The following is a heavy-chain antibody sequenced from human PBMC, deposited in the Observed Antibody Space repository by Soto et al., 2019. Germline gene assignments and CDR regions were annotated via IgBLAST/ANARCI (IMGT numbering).Heavy chain of an antibody. D-gene: IGHD1-1*01. CDR3: ARHSCTNCPFDY. V-gene: IGHV4-59*08. CDR1: GGSLSTYY. J-gene: IGHJ4*02. CDR2: LYYSGST. Sequence: SATLSLTCTVSGGSLSTYYWSWIRQSPGKGLEWIGYLYYSGSTKYNPSLKSRLAISIDTSKNYFSLKLYSVTAADTAVYYCARHSCTNCPFDYWGQGALVTVSS.